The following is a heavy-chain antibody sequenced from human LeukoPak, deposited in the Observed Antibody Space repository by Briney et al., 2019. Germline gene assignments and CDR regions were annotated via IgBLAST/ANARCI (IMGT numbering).Heavy chain of an antibody. J-gene: IGHJ5*02. CDR3: ARTGGYMVWGVQNWFDP. Sequence: PSETLSLTCTVSGGSISTSYYWGWVRQAPGKGLEWIGSGTSYCNPSLKSRVTISVDTSRNQFSLKLTSVTAADTAVYYCARTGGYMVWGVQNWFDPWGQGTLVTVSS. CDR2: GTS. D-gene: IGHD3-10*01. V-gene: IGHV4-39*01. CDR1: GGSISTSYY.